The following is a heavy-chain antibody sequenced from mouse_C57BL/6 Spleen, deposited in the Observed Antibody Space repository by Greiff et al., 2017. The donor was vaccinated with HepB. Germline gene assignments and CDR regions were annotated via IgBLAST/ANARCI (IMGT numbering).Heavy chain of an antibody. D-gene: IGHD1-1*01. CDR3: TRSDYGSSFWFAY. CDR1: GYTFTDYN. Sequence: EVQLQQSGPELVKPGASVKIPCKASGYTFTDYNMDWVKQSHGKSLEWIGNINPNNGGTTYNQKLKGEATLTVNNSSSTAYMELSILTSEDTAVYYGTRSDYGSSFWFAYWGHGIPVTVSA. J-gene: IGHJ3*01. CDR2: INPNNGGT. V-gene: IGHV1-18*01.